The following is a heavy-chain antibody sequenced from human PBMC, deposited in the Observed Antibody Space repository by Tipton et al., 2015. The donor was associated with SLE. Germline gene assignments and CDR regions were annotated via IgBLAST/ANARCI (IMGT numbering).Heavy chain of an antibody. CDR3: AREGYSSSWYSAFHT. J-gene: IGHJ3*02. CDR2: INSDGSST. CDR1: GFTFSSYW. Sequence: SLRLSCAASGFTFSSYWMHWVRQAPGKGLVWVSRINSDGSSTSYADSVKGRFTISRDNAKNTLYLQMNSLRAEDTAVYYCAREGYSSSWYSAFHTWGQGTMVTVSS. V-gene: IGHV3-74*01. D-gene: IGHD6-13*01.